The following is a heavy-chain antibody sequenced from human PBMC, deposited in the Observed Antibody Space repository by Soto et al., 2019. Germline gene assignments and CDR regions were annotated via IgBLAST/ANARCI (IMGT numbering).Heavy chain of an antibody. CDR1: GYTFTGFY. CDR2: INPNTSGT. CDR3: ARDLWGYSGIKGYFYGMDV. Sequence: QVQLVQSGAEVKKPGASVKVSCKASGYTFTGFYMHWVRQAPGQGPEWMGWINPNTSGTSYAQKFQGWVTLTRDTSINTGYMELSRLSSDDTAVYYCARDLWGYSGIKGYFYGMDVWGQGTTVTISS. D-gene: IGHD5-12*01. V-gene: IGHV1-2*04. J-gene: IGHJ6*02.